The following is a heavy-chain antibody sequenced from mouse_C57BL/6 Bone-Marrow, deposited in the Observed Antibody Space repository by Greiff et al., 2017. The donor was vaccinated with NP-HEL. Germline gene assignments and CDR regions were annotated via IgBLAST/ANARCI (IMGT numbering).Heavy chain of an antibody. CDR1: GYTFTNYY. CDR3: ASEGPAN. Sequence: EVQLQQSGPELVKPGASVKMSCKASGYTFTNYYMNWVKQSHGKSLEWIGDINPYNGYTSYNQKFKGKATLTVDKSSSTAYMELNSLTSEDSAVYYCASEGPANWGQGTLVTVSA. V-gene: IGHV1-19*01. J-gene: IGHJ3*01. CDR2: INPYNGYT.